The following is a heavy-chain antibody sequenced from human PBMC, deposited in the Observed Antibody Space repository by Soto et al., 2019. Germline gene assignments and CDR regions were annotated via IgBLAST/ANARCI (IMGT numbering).Heavy chain of an antibody. CDR2: IRSKANSYAT. D-gene: IGHD3-3*01. CDR3: ARGSTTIFYGMDV. CDR1: GFTFSGSA. V-gene: IGHV3-73*01. Sequence: GGSLRLSCAASGFTFSGSAMHWVRQASGKGLEWVGRIRSKANSYATAYAASVKGRFTISRDDSKNTAYLQMNSLKTEDTAVYYCARGSTTIFYGMDVWGQGTTVTVSS. J-gene: IGHJ6*02.